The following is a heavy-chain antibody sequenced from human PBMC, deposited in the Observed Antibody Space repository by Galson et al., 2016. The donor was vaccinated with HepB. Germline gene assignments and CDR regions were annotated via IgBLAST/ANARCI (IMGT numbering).Heavy chain of an antibody. D-gene: IGHD3-3*01. CDR2: FDPEDGER. CDR3: ATEDFDY. CDR1: GYGLTELA. J-gene: IGHJ4*02. V-gene: IGHV1-24*01. Sequence: SVKVSCKVSGYGLTELAMHWVRQAPGKGLEWMGHFDPEDGERFYAQKFQGRVTMTAETSANTAYMELRSMRSEDTAIYYGATEDFDYWGQGTLISVSS.